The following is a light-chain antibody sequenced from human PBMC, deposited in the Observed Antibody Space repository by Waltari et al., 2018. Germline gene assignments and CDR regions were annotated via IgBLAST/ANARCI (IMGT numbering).Light chain of an antibody. CDR2: WAS. Sequence: DIVMTQSPDSLTLSLGERATISCKSSQSVLRTSSNKNFLAWYQRKSGQPAKLLFSWASTRESGVPDRFSGSGSVTDFTLTISSLQSEDVAIYYCQQYYDSPITFGPGTKVDV. J-gene: IGKJ3*01. CDR3: QQYYDSPIT. CDR1: QSVLRTSSNKNF. V-gene: IGKV4-1*01.